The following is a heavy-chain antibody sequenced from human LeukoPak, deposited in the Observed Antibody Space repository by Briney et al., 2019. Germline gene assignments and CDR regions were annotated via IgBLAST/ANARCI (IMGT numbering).Heavy chain of an antibody. V-gene: IGHV4-39*07. J-gene: IGHJ4*02. CDR3: AHGVAVARLDY. Sequence: SETLSLTCTVSGGSISSSSNYWGWIRQPPGKGLEWIGSIYYSGSTYYNPSLKSRVTISVDTSKNQFSLKLSSVTAADTAVYYCAHGVAVARLDYWGQGTLLTVSS. CDR2: IYYSGST. CDR1: GGSISSSSNY. D-gene: IGHD6-19*01.